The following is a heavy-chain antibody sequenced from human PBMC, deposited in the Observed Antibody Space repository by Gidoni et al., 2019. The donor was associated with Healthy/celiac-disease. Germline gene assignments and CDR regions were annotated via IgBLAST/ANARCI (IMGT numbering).Heavy chain of an antibody. V-gene: IGHV1-69*01. Sequence: QVQLVQSGAEVKTPGSSVKVSCKASGGTFSSYAISWVRQAPGQGLEWMGGIIPIFGTANYAQKFQGRVTITADESTSTAYMELSSLRSEDTAVYYCARLLQAPKGGQLDYWGQGTLVTVSS. J-gene: IGHJ4*02. D-gene: IGHD2-15*01. CDR2: IIPIFGTA. CDR1: GGTFSSYA. CDR3: ARLLQAPKGGQLDY.